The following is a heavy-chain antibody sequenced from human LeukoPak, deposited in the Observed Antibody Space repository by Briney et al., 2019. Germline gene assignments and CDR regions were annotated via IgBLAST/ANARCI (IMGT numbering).Heavy chain of an antibody. CDR2: IGTAGDT. D-gene: IGHD6-19*01. J-gene: IGHJ4*02. Sequence: PGGSLRLSCAASGFTLSSYDMHWVRQATGKGLEWVSAIGTAGDTYYPGSVKGRFTISRENAKNSSYLQMNSLRAGDTAAYYCARVADSSGWYLIDYWGQGTLVTVSS. CDR3: ARVADSSGWYLIDY. V-gene: IGHV3-13*01. CDR1: GFTLSSYD.